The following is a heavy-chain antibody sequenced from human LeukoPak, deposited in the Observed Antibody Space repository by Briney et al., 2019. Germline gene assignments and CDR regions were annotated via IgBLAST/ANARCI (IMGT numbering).Heavy chain of an antibody. J-gene: IGHJ6*02. CDR1: GGSISSYY. CDR3: ARLLSYSSSWQYYYYYYGMDV. V-gene: IGHV4-59*08. Sequence: SETLSLTCTVSGGSISSYYWSWIRQPPGKGLEWIGYIYYSGSTNYNPTLKSRVTISVDTSKNQFSLKLSSVTAADTAVYYCARLLSYSSSWQYYYYYYGMDVWGQGTTVTVSS. D-gene: IGHD6-13*01. CDR2: IYYSGST.